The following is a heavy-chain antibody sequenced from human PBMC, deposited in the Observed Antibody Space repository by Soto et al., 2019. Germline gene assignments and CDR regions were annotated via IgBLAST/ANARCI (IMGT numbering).Heavy chain of an antibody. J-gene: IGHJ5*02. Sequence: SETLSLTCAVYGGSFSGYYWSWIRQPPGKGLEWIGEINHSGSTNYNPSLKSRVTISVDTSKNQFSLKLSSVTAADMAVYYCARAVAARPYNWFDPWGQGTLVTVSS. CDR2: INHSGST. V-gene: IGHV4-34*01. D-gene: IGHD6-6*01. CDR1: GGSFSGYY. CDR3: ARAVAARPYNWFDP.